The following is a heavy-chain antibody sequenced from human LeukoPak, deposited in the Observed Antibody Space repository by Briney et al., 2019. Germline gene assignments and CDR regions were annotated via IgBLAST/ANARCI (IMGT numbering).Heavy chain of an antibody. D-gene: IGHD2-2*01. CDR1: AGSMSRSDYD. Sequence: PSETLSLTCTIYAGSMSRSDYDWGWIRQPPGKGLEWIGSISYSGSTSYNPSLKSRVTISVDMSKNQFSLKLTSVTAADTALYYCVRRCSSTSCYRRGDYWGQGTLATVSS. V-gene: IGHV4-39*01. CDR3: VRRCSSTSCYRRGDY. CDR2: ISYSGST. J-gene: IGHJ4*02.